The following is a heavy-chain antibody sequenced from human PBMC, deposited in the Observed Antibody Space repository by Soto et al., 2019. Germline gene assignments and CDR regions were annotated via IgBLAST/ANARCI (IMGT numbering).Heavy chain of an antibody. Sequence: GESLKISCKGSGYSCTSYWIGWVRQMPGKGLEWMGIIYPGDSDTRYSPSFQGQVTISADKSISTAYLQWSSLKASDTAMYYCARHDRYSSGWDGFDYWGQGTLVTVSS. V-gene: IGHV5-51*01. J-gene: IGHJ4*02. CDR3: ARHDRYSSGWDGFDY. CDR2: IYPGDSDT. D-gene: IGHD6-19*01. CDR1: GYSCTSYW.